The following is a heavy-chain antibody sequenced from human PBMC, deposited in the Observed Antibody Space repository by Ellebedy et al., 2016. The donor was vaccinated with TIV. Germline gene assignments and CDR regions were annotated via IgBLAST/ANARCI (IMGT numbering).Heavy chain of an antibody. CDR3: ASAPNQDFYDY. V-gene: IGHV4-59*01. CDR1: GGSIRPYY. J-gene: IGHJ4*02. CDR2: NYYTGST. Sequence: MPSETLSLTCSVSGGSIRPYYWSWIRQPPGKGLQWIGFNYYTGSTNYNPSLKSRVTIPVDTSKNQVSLRLSSVTAADTAVYYCASAPNQDFYDYWGQGTLVTVSS.